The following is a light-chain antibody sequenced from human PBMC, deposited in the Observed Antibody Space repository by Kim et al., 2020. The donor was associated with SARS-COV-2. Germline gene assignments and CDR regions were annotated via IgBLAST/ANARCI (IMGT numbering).Light chain of an antibody. V-gene: IGLV3-1*01. CDR1: KLGDKY. J-gene: IGLJ2*01. CDR3: QAWDSSTAV. CDR2: QDS. Sequence: SYELTQPPSVSVSPGQTARITCSGDKLGDKYACWYQQKPGQSPVLVIYQDSKRPSGIPERFSGSNSGNTATLTISGTQAMEEADYYCQAWDSSTAVFGGGTQLTVL.